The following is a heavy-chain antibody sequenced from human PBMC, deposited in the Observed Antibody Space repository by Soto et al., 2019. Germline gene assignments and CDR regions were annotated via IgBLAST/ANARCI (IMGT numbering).Heavy chain of an antibody. Sequence: QVQLVESGGGVVQPGRSLRLSCAASGFTFSSYGMHWVRRAPGKGLEWVAVIWYDGSNKYYADSVKGRFTISRDNSKNTLYLQMNSLRAEDTAVYYCARGGIRAAAGRIDYWGQGTLVTVSS. V-gene: IGHV3-33*01. CDR2: IWYDGSNK. CDR1: GFTFSSYG. J-gene: IGHJ4*02. D-gene: IGHD6-13*01. CDR3: ARGGIRAAAGRIDY.